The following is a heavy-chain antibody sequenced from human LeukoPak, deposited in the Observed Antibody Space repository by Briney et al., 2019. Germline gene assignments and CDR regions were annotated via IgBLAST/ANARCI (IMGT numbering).Heavy chain of an antibody. J-gene: IGHJ4*02. V-gene: IGHV4-59*05. CDR2: IYYSGST. CDR3: ATGFGESTFDY. D-gene: IGHD3-10*01. Sequence: PSETLSLTCTVSGGSISSYYWSWIRQPPGKGLEWIGSIYYSGSTYYNPSLKSRVTISVDTSKNQFSLKLSSVTAADTAVYYCATGFGESTFDYWGQGTLVTVSS. CDR1: GGSISSYY.